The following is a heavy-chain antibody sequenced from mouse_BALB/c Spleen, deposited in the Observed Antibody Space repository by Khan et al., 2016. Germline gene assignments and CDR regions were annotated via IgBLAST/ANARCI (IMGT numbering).Heavy chain of an antibody. CDR2: IRNKANGYTT. CDR1: GFTFTAYY. Sequence: EVQLQESGGGLIQPGDSLRLSCATSGFTFTAYYMSWVRQPPGKALEWLGFIRNKANGYTTEYSASVKGRFTISRDNSQRILYLQMNTLRAEDSATYYCARDNYAMDYWGQGTSVTVSS. J-gene: IGHJ4*01. V-gene: IGHV7-3*02. CDR3: ARDNYAMDY.